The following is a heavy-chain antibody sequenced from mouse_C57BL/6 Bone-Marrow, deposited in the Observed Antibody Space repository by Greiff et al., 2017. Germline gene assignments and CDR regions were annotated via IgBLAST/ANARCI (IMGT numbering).Heavy chain of an antibody. CDR1: GYTFTSYW. CDR2: IAPNSGGT. CDR3: ARSGYIRGGYFDV. J-gene: IGHJ1*03. V-gene: IGHV1-72*01. Sequence: QVQLQQPGAELVKPGASVKLSCKASGYTFTSYWMHWVKQRPGRGLEWIGRIAPNSGGTKYNEKFKSKATLTVDKTSSTAYMQLSSLTSEDSAVYYCARSGYIRGGYFDVWGTGTTVTVSS. D-gene: IGHD1-3*01.